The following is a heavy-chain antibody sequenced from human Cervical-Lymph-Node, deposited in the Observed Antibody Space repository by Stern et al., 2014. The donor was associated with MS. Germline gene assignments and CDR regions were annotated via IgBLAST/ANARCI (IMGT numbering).Heavy chain of an antibody. Sequence: VQLVESGGGVVQPGRSLRLSCAASGFTFNNYGMHWVRQAPGKGLEWVAVIPSEGNKQFYADSVKGRFTIARDTSKNTLYLQMNSLRVEDTAAYYCVKDTGERVIRGVYSCYFDLWGQGTLVTVSS. CDR1: GFTFNNYG. J-gene: IGHJ4*02. CDR2: IPSEGNKQ. D-gene: IGHD3-16*02. CDR3: VKDTGERVIRGVYSCYFDL. V-gene: IGHV3-30*18.